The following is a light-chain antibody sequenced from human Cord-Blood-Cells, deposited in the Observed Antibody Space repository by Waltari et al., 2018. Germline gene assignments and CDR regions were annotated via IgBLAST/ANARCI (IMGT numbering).Light chain of an antibody. J-gene: IGLJ3*02. CDR1: SSDVGSYNY. CDR3: SSYTRSSTWV. CDR2: DVR. V-gene: IGLV2-14*02. Sequence: QSALTQPASVSGSPGQSITIPCTGTSSDVGSYNYVSWYQQHPGKAPKLMIYDVRKRPSGVSNRFSGSKSGNTASLTISGLQAEDEADYYCSSYTRSSTWVFGGGTKLTVL.